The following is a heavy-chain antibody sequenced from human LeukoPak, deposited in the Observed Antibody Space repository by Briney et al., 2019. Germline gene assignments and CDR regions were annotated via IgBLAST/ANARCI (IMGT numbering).Heavy chain of an antibody. CDR3: ARGTTGYSSSWYSALYYYYYGMDV. J-gene: IGHJ6*02. D-gene: IGHD6-13*01. CDR2: MNPNSGNT. V-gene: IGHV1-8*01. Sequence: ASVKVSCKASGYTFTSYDINWVRQATGQGLEWMGWMNPNSGNTGYAQKFQGRVTMTRNTSISTAYMELSSLRSEDTAVYYCARGTTGYSSSWYSALYYYYYGMDVWGQGTTVTVSS. CDR1: GYTFTSYD.